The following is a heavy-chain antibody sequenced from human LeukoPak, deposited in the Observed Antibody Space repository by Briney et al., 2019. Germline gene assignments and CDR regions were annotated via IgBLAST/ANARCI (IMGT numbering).Heavy chain of an antibody. CDR3: SRGESATNYNYMDV. Sequence: GGSLRLSCAASGFTFSSYSMNWVRQAPGKGLEWVSSISSSSSYIYYADSVKGRFTISRDNAKNSLYLQMNSLRAEDTAVYYCSRGESATNYNYMDVWGKGTTLTVSS. V-gene: IGHV3-21*01. CDR2: ISSSSSYI. CDR1: GFTFSSYS. J-gene: IGHJ6*03. D-gene: IGHD3-10*01.